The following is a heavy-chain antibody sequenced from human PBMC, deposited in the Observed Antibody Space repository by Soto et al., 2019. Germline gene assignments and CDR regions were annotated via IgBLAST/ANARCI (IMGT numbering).Heavy chain of an antibody. CDR1: GFTFSGYA. V-gene: IGHV3-23*01. D-gene: IGHD1-26*01. CDR3: AKDQEWELLPSPLDY. J-gene: IGHJ4*02. Sequence: ESVGGVVQPGRSLRLSCAASGFTFSGYAMSWVRQAPGKGLEWVSAISGSGGSTYYADSVKGRFTISRDNSKNTLYLQMNSLRAEDTAVYYCAKDQEWELLPSPLDYWGQGTLVTVSS. CDR2: ISGSGGST.